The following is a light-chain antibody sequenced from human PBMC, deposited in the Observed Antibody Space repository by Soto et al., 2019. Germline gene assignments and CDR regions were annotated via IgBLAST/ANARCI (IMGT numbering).Light chain of an antibody. J-gene: IGKJ4*01. Sequence: EIVLTQSPATLSLSPGERATLSCRASQSVSSYFAWYQQKPGQAPRLLIYDASNRATGIPARFSGSGSGTDFTLTISSLEPEDFAVYYCQQRRNWPPTFGGGTKVEIK. V-gene: IGKV3-11*01. CDR1: QSVSSY. CDR3: QQRRNWPPT. CDR2: DAS.